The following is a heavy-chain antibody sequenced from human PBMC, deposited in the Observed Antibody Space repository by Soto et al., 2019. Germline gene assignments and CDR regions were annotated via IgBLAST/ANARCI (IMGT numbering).Heavy chain of an antibody. CDR3: GFTCSGGSCYSRYYYYGMDV. D-gene: IGHD2-15*01. V-gene: IGHV1-69*13. CDR2: IIPIFGTA. Sequence: SVKVSCKASGGTFSSYAISWVRQAPGQGLEWMGGIIPIFGTANYAQKFQGRVTITADESTSTAYMELSSLRSEDTAVYYCGFTCSGGSCYSRYYYYGMDVWGQGTTVTVSS. CDR1: GGTFSSYA. J-gene: IGHJ6*02.